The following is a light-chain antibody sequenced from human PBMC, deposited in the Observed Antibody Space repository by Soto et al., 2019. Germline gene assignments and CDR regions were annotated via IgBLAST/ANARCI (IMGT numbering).Light chain of an antibody. CDR2: DAS. V-gene: IGKV1-5*01. Sequence: DIQMTQSPSTLSASVGDRVTITCRASQSISSWLAWYQQKPGKAPKLLIDDASSLESGVPSRFSGSGSGTEFTLTISSLQPDDFATYYCQQYNSSPWTFGQGTKVDIK. CDR3: QQYNSSPWT. CDR1: QSISSW. J-gene: IGKJ1*01.